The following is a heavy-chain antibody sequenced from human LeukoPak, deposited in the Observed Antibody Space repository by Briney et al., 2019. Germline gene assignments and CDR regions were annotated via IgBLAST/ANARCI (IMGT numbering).Heavy chain of an antibody. V-gene: IGHV4-31*03. CDR3: ARGYSSSWYGPRFDY. J-gene: IGHJ4*02. CDR2: IYYSGST. CDR1: GGSISSGGYY. D-gene: IGHD6-13*01. Sequence: APQTLSLTCTVSGGSISSGGYYWSWIRQHPGKGLEWIGYIYYSGSTYYNPSLKSRVTISVDTSKNQFSLKLSSVTAADTAVYYCARGYSSSWYGPRFDYWGQGTLVTVSS.